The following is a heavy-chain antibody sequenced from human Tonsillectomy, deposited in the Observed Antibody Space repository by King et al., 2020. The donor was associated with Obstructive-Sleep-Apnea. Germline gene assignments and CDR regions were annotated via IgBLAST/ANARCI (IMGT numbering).Heavy chain of an antibody. V-gene: IGHV4-34*01. J-gene: IGHJ5*02. CDR3: ARGSGAADVNWFDP. CDR1: GGSFSDYY. CDR2: INHSGST. D-gene: IGHD6-13*01. Sequence: VQLQQWGAGLLKPSETLSLTCGVYGGSFSDYYWSWIRQPPGKGLEWIGEINHSGSTNYNPSLKSRFTISVDMSKNQFSLKLTSVTAADTAVYYCARGSGAADVNWFDPWGQGALVTVSS.